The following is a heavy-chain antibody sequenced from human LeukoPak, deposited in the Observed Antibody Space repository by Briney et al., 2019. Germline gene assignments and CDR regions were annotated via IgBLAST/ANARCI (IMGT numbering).Heavy chain of an antibody. CDR3: ARDKDTAMVGDY. J-gene: IGHJ4*02. CDR1: GYTFTDHY. Sequence: ASVKVSCKASGYTFTDHYMHWVRQAPGQGLEWMGWINPNSGGTNYAQNFQGRVTMTRDTSISSAYMELSSLRSDDTAVYYCARDKDTAMVGDYWGQGTLLTVSS. D-gene: IGHD5-18*01. CDR2: INPNSGGT. V-gene: IGHV1-2*02.